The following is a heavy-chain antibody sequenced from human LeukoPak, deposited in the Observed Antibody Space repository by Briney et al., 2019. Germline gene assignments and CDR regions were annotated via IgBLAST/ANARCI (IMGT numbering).Heavy chain of an antibody. CDR2: IIPIFGTA. CDR1: GGTFSSYA. CDR3: ARGPLWFGEKYWFDP. J-gene: IGHJ5*02. D-gene: IGHD3-10*01. Sequence: ASVKVSCKASGGTFSSYAISWVRQAPGQGLEWMGGIIPIFGTANYAQKFQGRVTMTRNTSISTAYMELSSLRSEDTAVYYCARGPLWFGEKYWFDPWGQGTLVTVSS. V-gene: IGHV1-69*05.